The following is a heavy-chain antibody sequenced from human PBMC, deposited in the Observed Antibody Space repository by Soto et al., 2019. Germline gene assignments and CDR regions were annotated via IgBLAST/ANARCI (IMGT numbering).Heavy chain of an antibody. CDR1: GGTFSSYA. D-gene: IGHD6-19*01. J-gene: IGHJ4*02. V-gene: IGHV1-69*13. Sequence: SVTVSCKAPGGTFSSYAISWVRQAPGQGLEWMGGIIPIFGTANYAQKFQGRVTITADESTSTAYMELSSLRSEDTAVYYCARSGLTPGSGWYYFDYWGQGTLVTVSS. CDR3: ARSGLTPGSGWYYFDY. CDR2: IIPIFGTA.